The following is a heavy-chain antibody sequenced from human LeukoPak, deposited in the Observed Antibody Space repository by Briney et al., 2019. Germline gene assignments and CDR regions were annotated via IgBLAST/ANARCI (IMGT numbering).Heavy chain of an antibody. CDR1: GGSISSYY. CDR3: ARVCSGGSCYGWFDP. Sequence: SETLSLTCIVSGGSISSYYWSWIRQPPGKGLEWIGYIYYTGSTNYNPSLKSRVTISVDTSKNQLSLKLRSVTAADTAVYYCARVCSGGSCYGWFDPWGRGTLVTVSS. V-gene: IGHV4-59*08. CDR2: IYYTGST. D-gene: IGHD2-15*01. J-gene: IGHJ5*02.